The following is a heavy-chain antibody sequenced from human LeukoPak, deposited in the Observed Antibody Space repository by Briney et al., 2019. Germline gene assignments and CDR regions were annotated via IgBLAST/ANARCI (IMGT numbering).Heavy chain of an antibody. J-gene: IGHJ4*02. V-gene: IGHV3-53*01. CDR2: IYSGGGT. CDR1: GFTVSNNY. Sequence: GGSLRLSCAASGFTVSNNYMSWVRQAPGKGLEWVSVIYSGGGTYYADSVRGRFTISRDNSKNMLSLQINSLRAEDTAVYYCARVLSDSSGWYHFDYWGQGTLVTVSS. D-gene: IGHD6-19*01. CDR3: ARVLSDSSGWYHFDY.